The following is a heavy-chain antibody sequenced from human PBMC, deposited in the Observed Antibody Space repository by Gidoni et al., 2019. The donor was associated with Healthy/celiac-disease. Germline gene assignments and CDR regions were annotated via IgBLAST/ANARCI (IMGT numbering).Heavy chain of an antibody. D-gene: IGHD3-10*01. CDR3: ARVLQEEFFGEVTSDY. CDR2: ISSSSSYI. J-gene: IGHJ4*02. Sequence: EVQLVESGGGMVKPGGSLRLSCAASGFTFSSYSMNWVRQAPGKGLEWVSSISSSSSYIYYADSVKGRFTISRDNAKNSLYLQMNSLRAEDTAVYYCARVLQEEFFGEVTSDYWGQGTLVTVSS. CDR1: GFTFSSYS. V-gene: IGHV3-21*01.